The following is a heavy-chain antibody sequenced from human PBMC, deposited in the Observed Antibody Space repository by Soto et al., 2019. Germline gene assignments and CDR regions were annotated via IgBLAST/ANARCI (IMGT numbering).Heavy chain of an antibody. CDR2: IYYSGST. J-gene: IGHJ5*02. Sequence: QVQLQESGPGLVKPSETLSLTCTVSGGSISSYYWSWIRQPPGKGLEWIGYIYYSGSTNYNPSLKSRVTISVDTSKNQFSLKLSSVTAADTAVYYCARLVWSYGTWFDPWGQGTRVTVSS. D-gene: IGHD5-18*01. CDR1: GGSISSYY. CDR3: ARLVWSYGTWFDP. V-gene: IGHV4-59*08.